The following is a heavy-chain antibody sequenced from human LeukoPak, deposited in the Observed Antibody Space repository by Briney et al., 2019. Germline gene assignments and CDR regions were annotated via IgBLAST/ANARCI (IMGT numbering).Heavy chain of an antibody. D-gene: IGHD5-18*01. Sequence: GASVKVSCKASGYTFTTYGISWVRQAPGQGLEWMGWISAYNGNTNYAQKLQGRVTMTTETSTSTAYMELRSLRSDDTAVYYCATTSTAMVPYFDYWGQGTLVTVSS. J-gene: IGHJ4*02. CDR1: GYTFTTYG. V-gene: IGHV1-18*01. CDR3: ATTSTAMVPYFDY. CDR2: ISAYNGNT.